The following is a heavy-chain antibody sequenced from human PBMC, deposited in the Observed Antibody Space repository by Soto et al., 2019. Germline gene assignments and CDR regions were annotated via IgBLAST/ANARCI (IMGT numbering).Heavy chain of an antibody. D-gene: IGHD6-13*01. J-gene: IGHJ3*02. CDR3: ARTTTSIAEDAFDI. CDR2: IYYSGST. V-gene: IGHV4-59*01. CDR1: GGSISSYY. Sequence: SETLSLTCTVSGGSISSYYWSWIRQPPGKGLEWIGYIYYSGSTNYNPSLKSRVTISVDTSKNQFSLKLGSVTAADTAVYYCARTTTSIAEDAFDIWGQGTMVTVSS.